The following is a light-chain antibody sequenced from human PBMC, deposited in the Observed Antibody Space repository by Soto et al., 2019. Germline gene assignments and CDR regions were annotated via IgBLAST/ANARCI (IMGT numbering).Light chain of an antibody. V-gene: IGKV1-27*01. Sequence: DIQMTQSPSSLSASIGDRVTITCRASQGISNSLAWYQQKPGKGPSLLIYDASTLQSGVPSRFSGSGSGADFTLTINSLQPEDVATYYCQKYKSAPYTFGPGTKVDNK. CDR1: QGISNS. CDR3: QKYKSAPYT. CDR2: DAS. J-gene: IGKJ3*01.